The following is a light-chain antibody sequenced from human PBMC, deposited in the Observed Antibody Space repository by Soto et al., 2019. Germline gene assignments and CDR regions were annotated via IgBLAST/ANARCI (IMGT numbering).Light chain of an antibody. CDR1: QSISSY. CDR2: AAS. Sequence: DIQMTQSPSSLSASVGDRVTITCRASQSISSYLNWYQQKPGKAPKLLIYAASSLQSGVPSRFSGSGSGTDFTLTISSLQPEDVATYYCQQSYSTPETFCQGTKVEIK. CDR3: QQSYSTPET. J-gene: IGKJ1*01. V-gene: IGKV1-39*01.